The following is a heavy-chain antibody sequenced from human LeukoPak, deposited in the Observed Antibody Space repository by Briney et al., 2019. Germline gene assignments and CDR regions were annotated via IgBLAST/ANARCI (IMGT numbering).Heavy chain of an antibody. D-gene: IGHD2-2*01. J-gene: IGHJ4*02. CDR3: ARQYCSTTTCYVREFDY. Sequence: PGESLKISCKGSGYSFTSYWIGWVRQMPGKGLEWMGIIYPGDSDTRYSPSFQGQVTISADRSISAAYLQWSSLQASDTAMYYCARQYCSTTTCYVREFDYWGQGTLVTVSS. CDR1: GYSFTSYW. CDR2: IYPGDSDT. V-gene: IGHV5-51*01.